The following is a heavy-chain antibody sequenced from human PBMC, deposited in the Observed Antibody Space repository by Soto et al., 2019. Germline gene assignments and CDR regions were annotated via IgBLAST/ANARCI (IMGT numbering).Heavy chain of an antibody. CDR2: MNPNSGNT. CDR1: GYTFTSYD. Sequence: QVQLVQSGAEVKKPGASVKVSCKASGYTFTSYDINWVRQATGQGLEWMGWMNPNSGNTGYAQKFQGRVTMTRNTSISTAYMELSSLRSEDTAVYYCARGRSVRYFDWVPEFGYYYYGMDVWGQGTTDTVSS. J-gene: IGHJ6*02. D-gene: IGHD3-9*01. V-gene: IGHV1-8*01. CDR3: ARGRSVRYFDWVPEFGYYYYGMDV.